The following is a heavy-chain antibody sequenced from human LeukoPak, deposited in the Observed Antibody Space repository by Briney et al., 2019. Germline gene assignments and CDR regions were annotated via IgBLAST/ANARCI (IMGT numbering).Heavy chain of an antibody. D-gene: IGHD5-18*01. CDR1: GFTFSSYA. CDR3: ATGTAMAVFDY. CDR2: ISGSGGST. Sequence: GGSLRLSCAASGFTFSSYAMSWVRQAPGKGLEWVSAISGSGGSTYYADSVKGRFTISRDNSKNTLYLQMNRLRAEDTAVYYCATGTAMAVFDYWGQGTLVTVSS. J-gene: IGHJ4*02. V-gene: IGHV3-23*01.